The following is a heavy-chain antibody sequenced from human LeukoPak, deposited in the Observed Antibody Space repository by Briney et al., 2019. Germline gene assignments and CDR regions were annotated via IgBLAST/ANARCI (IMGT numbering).Heavy chain of an antibody. V-gene: IGHV4-39*01. D-gene: IGHD6-19*01. Sequence: PSETLSLTCTVSGGSISSSSYYWGWIRQPPGKGLEWIGSIYYSGSTYYNPSLKSRVTISVDTSKNQFSLKLSSVTAADTAVYYCARGRLRLVPVDYWGQGTLVTVSS. J-gene: IGHJ4*02. CDR3: ARGRLRLVPVDY. CDR2: IYYSGST. CDR1: GGSISSSSYY.